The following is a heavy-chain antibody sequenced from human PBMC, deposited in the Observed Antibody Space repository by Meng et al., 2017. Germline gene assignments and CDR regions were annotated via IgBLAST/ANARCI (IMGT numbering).Heavy chain of an antibody. Sequence: ASVKVSCKASGYTFTSYDINWVRQAPGQGLEWMGWMNPNSGNTGYAQKFQGRVTMTRNTSISTAYMELSSLRSEDTAVYYCARGPNYDFWSGYYFSPRTNYYYYGMDVWGQGTTVTVSS. CDR3: ARGPNYDFWSGYYFSPRTNYYYYGMDV. CDR2: MNPNSGNT. D-gene: IGHD3-3*01. J-gene: IGHJ6*02. CDR1: GYTFTSYD. V-gene: IGHV1-8*01.